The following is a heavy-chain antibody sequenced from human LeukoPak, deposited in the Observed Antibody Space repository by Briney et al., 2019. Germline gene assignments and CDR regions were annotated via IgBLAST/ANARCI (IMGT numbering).Heavy chain of an antibody. Sequence: SETLSLTCTVSGGSISSYYWSWIRKPAGKGLEWIGRIHTSGSTNYNPSLKSRVTMSVDTSKNQFSLKLSSVTAADTAVYYCARSWWEWLPRHFDYWGQGTLVTVSS. J-gene: IGHJ4*02. CDR3: ARSWWEWLPRHFDY. CDR1: GGSISSYY. V-gene: IGHV4-4*07. D-gene: IGHD5-12*01. CDR2: IHTSGST.